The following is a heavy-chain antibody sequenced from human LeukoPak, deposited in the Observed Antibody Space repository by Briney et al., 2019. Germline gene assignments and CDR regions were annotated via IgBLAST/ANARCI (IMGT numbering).Heavy chain of an antibody. V-gene: IGHV3-74*01. CDR3: ARALGRGRYFDY. Sequence: PGGSLRLSCAASGFTFSSYWMHWVRQAPGKALVWVSRINSDGSSTSYADSVKGRFTISRDNAKNTLYLQMNSLRAEDTAVYYCARALGRGRYFDYWGQGTLVTVSP. D-gene: IGHD1-1*01. CDR2: INSDGSST. CDR1: GFTFSSYW. J-gene: IGHJ4*02.